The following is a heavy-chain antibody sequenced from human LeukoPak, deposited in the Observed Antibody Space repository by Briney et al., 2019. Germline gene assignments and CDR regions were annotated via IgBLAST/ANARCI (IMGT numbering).Heavy chain of an antibody. CDR2: INHSGST. V-gene: IGHV4-34*01. CDR3: ASSAPLFDCSSTSCYQG. D-gene: IGHD2-2*01. CDR1: GGSFSGYY. Sequence: SETLSLTCAVYGGSFSGYYWSWLRQHPGKGLEWIGEINHSGSTNYNPSLKSRVTISVDTSKNQFSLKLSSVTAADAAVYYCASSAPLFDCSSTSCYQGWGQGTLVTVSS. J-gene: IGHJ4*02.